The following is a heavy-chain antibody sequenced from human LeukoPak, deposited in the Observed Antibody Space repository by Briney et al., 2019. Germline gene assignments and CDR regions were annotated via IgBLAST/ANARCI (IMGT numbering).Heavy chain of an antibody. V-gene: IGHV3-30*18. J-gene: IGHJ4*02. CDR1: GFTFSTYG. Sequence: PGGSLRLSCAASGFTFSTYGIHWVRQAPGKGLEWVTLISYDGSNKYYADSVKGRFTISRDNSKNTLYLQMDSLRVEDTAVYYCAKDRWAVAGFDYWGQGTLVTVSS. CDR2: ISYDGSNK. D-gene: IGHD6-19*01. CDR3: AKDRWAVAGFDY.